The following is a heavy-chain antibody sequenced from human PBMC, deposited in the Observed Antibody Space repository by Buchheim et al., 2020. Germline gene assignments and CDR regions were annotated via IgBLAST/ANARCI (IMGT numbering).Heavy chain of an antibody. CDR3: ARGDCTNGVCPSNWFDP. CDR2: IYYSGST. Sequence: QVQLQESGPGLVKPSQTLSLTCAVSGGSISSGGYSWSWIRQPPGKGLEWIGYIYYSGSTYYNPSLKSRVTISVDTSKNQFFLKLSSVTAADTAVYYCARGDCTNGVCPSNWFDPWGQGTL. D-gene: IGHD2-8*01. CDR1: GGSISSGGYS. J-gene: IGHJ5*02. V-gene: IGHV4-30-4*07.